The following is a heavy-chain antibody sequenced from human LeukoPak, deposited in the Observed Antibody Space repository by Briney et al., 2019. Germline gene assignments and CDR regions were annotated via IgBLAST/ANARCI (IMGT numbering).Heavy chain of an antibody. CDR1: GDSISSYY. D-gene: IGHD6-13*01. Sequence: SETLSLTRTVSGDSISSYYWSWIRQPPGKGLEWIGEINHSGSTNYNPSLKSRVTISVDTSKNQFSLKLSSVTAADTAVYYCARGRAAAGTRWFDPWGQGTLVTVSS. CDR3: ARGRAAAGTRWFDP. CDR2: INHSGST. J-gene: IGHJ5*02. V-gene: IGHV4-34*01.